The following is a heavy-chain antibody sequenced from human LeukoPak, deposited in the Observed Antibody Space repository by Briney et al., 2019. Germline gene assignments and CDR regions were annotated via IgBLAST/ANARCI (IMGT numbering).Heavy chain of an antibody. CDR3: ARFLQEGGYSDY. J-gene: IGHJ4*02. Sequence: QPGGSLRLSCAASGFTLSSYGMHWVRQAPGKGLEWVAFIRYDGSNKYYADSVKGRFTISRDNSKNTLYLQMNSLRAEDTSVYYCARFLQEGGYSDYWGQGTLVTVSS. D-gene: IGHD2-15*01. V-gene: IGHV3-30*02. CDR1: GFTLSSYG. CDR2: IRYDGSNK.